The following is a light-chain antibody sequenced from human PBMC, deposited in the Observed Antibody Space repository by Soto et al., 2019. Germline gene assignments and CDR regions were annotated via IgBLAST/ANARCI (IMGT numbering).Light chain of an antibody. J-gene: IGKJ5*01. CDR3: QQSYSTPYT. CDR2: DAS. Sequence: DIQMTQSPSTLSATAGDRVTITCRASQSISSWLAWYQHKPGKAPKLLIYDASNLDSGVPSRFSGSGSGTDFTLTIDSLQPDDFATYYCQQSYSTPYTFGQGTRLEIK. V-gene: IGKV1-5*01. CDR1: QSISSW.